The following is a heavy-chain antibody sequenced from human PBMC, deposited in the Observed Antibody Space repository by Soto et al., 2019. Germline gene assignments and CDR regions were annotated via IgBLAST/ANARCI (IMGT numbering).Heavy chain of an antibody. J-gene: IGHJ4*02. D-gene: IGHD3-10*01. CDR1: GGSFSSYS. V-gene: IGHV1-69*02. CDR2: VIPVLGVA. Sequence: QVQLVQSGAEVKRPGSTVKVSCKSSGGSFSSYSVTWVRQAPGQGLEWMGRVIPVLGVADNSQKFQGRVTITADESTSTAYMELSSLRSEDTAVSSCASPRSLADSVYFAYWGQGTLVTVSS. CDR3: ASPRSLADSVYFAY.